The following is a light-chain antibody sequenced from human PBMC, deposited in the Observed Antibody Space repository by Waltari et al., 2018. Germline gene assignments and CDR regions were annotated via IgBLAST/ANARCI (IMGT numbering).Light chain of an antibody. CDR1: QSVSGY. Sequence: EFVLTQSPANLSLSPGERVTLSCRASQSVSGYLAWYQHNPGQAPRLLIYDASNRATCVPARFSGRDSGADFTLTISSLEPEDFGVYYCQLRARWPPTFTFGQGTKLEI. V-gene: IGKV3-11*01. CDR3: QLRARWPPTFT. CDR2: DAS. J-gene: IGKJ2*01.